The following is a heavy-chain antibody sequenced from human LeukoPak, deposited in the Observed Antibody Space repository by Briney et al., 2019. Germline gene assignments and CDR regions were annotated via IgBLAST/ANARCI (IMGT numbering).Heavy chain of an antibody. CDR2: IIPIFGTA. D-gene: IGHD6-19*01. CDR3: AKDGDSSGWFGYYYYYMDV. J-gene: IGHJ6*03. Sequence: ASVKVSCKASGYTFTSYYMHWARQAPGQGLEWMGGIIPIFGTANYAQKFQGRVTITADESTSTAYMELSSLRAEDTAVYYCAKDGDSSGWFGYYYYYMDVWGKGTTVTISS. V-gene: IGHV1-69*13. CDR1: GYTFTSYY.